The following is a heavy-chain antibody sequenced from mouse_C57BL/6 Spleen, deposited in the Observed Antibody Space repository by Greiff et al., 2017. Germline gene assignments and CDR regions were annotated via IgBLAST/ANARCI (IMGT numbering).Heavy chain of an antibody. J-gene: IGHJ2*01. CDR2: IDPSDSYT. CDR1: GYTFTSYW. Sequence: QVQLQQSGAELVKPGASVKLSCKASGYTFTSYWMQWVKQRPGQGLEWIGEIDPSDSYTNYNQKFKCKATWTVDTSSSTAYMQLSSLTSEDSAVYYCARPHFDYWGQGTTHTVSS. V-gene: IGHV1-50*01. CDR3: ARPHFDY.